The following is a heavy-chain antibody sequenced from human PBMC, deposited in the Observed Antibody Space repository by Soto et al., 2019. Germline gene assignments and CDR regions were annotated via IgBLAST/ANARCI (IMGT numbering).Heavy chain of an antibody. J-gene: IGHJ4*02. CDR1: GFTFSSYA. Sequence: EVQLLESGGGSVQPGGSLRLSCAASGFTFSSYAMSWVRQAPGKGLEWVSAISGSGGSTYYADSVKGRFTFTRDNSKNTLYLHMNSLRAEDTAVYYCARRSSGWYFDYWGQGTLVTVSS. CDR2: ISGSGGST. V-gene: IGHV3-23*01. CDR3: ARRSSGWYFDY. D-gene: IGHD6-19*01.